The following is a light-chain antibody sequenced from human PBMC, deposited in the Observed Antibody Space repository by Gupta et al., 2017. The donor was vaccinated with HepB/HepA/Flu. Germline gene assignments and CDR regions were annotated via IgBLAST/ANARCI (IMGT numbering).Light chain of an antibody. CDR2: AAS. CDR3: QQSYGPPT. Sequence: DIRVTQSPSSLSASVGDRVTFSCRASQSISTHLNWYQQKPGKAPKLLIYAASSLQSGVPSRFSGSGSGTDFTLSISSLRPEDFATYYCQQSYGPPTFGKGTQVEIK. V-gene: IGKV1-39*01. J-gene: IGKJ5*01. CDR1: QSISTH.